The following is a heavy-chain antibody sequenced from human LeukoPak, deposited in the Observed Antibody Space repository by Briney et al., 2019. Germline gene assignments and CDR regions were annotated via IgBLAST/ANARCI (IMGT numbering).Heavy chain of an antibody. CDR1: GGSFSGYY. CDR2: INHSGST. J-gene: IGHJ6*03. V-gene: IGHV4-34*01. D-gene: IGHD1-26*01. CDR3: ARGAAVGATWYYMDV. Sequence: PSETLSLTCAVYGGSFSGYYWSWIRQPPGKGLEWIGEINHSGSTNYNPSLKSRVTISVDTSKNQFSLKLSSVTAADTAVYYCARGAAVGATWYYMDVWGKGTTVTVSS.